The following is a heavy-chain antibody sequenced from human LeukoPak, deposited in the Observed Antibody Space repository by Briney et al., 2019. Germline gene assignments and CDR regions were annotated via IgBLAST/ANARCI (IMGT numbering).Heavy chain of an antibody. Sequence: ASVKVSCKASGQTSSKYAISWVRQAPGKGLEWLGWISVDNGDTKYAQMLQGRVSMTTDTFRSTVYMELRSLKYEDTAVYYCAIDSSASSWRWSDPWGPGTQVIVSS. D-gene: IGHD6-13*01. CDR3: AIDSSASSWRWSDP. V-gene: IGHV1-18*01. CDR2: ISVDNGDT. CDR1: GQTSSKYA. J-gene: IGHJ5*02.